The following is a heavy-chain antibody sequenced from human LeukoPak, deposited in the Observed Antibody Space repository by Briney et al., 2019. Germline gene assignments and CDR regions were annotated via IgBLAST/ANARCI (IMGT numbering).Heavy chain of an antibody. J-gene: IGHJ4*02. Sequence: SETLSLTCTVSGGSISSYYWSWIRQPPGKGLEWIGYIYYSGSTNYNPSLKSRVTISVDTSKNQFSLKLSSVTAADTAVYYCARLPYIAVAEGFDYWGQRTPVTVSS. CDR2: IYYSGST. V-gene: IGHV4-59*01. CDR1: GGSISSYY. CDR3: ARLPYIAVAEGFDY. D-gene: IGHD6-19*01.